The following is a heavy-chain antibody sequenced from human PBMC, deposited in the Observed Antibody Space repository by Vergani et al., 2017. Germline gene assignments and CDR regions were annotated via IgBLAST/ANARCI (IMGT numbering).Heavy chain of an antibody. D-gene: IGHD4-11*01. Sequence: EVQLVESGGGLVQPGGSLRLSCAASGFTFSSYWMSWVRQAPGKGLEWVANIKQDGSEKYYVDSVKGRFTISRDNSKNSLYLQMNSLRTEDTALYYCAKEMYSNDPLVYYGMDVWGQGTTVTVSS. J-gene: IGHJ6*02. CDR1: GFTFSSYW. CDR2: IKQDGSEK. CDR3: AKEMYSNDPLVYYGMDV. V-gene: IGHV3-7*03.